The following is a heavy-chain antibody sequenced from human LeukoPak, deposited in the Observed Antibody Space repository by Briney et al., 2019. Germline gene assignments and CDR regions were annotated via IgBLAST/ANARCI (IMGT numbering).Heavy chain of an antibody. CDR1: GFTFSSYA. CDR2: ISGSGGST. D-gene: IGHD3-9*01. CDR3: AKSPPLLRYFDWPLSY. V-gene: IGHV3-23*01. Sequence: PGGSLRLSCAASGFTFSSYAMSWVRQAPGKGLEWASAISGSGGSTYYADSVKGRFTISRDNSKNTLYLQMNSLRAEDTAVYYCAKSPPLLRYFDWPLSYWGQGTLVAVSS. J-gene: IGHJ4*02.